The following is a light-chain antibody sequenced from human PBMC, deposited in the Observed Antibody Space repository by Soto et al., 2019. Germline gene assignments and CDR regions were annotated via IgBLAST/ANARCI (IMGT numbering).Light chain of an antibody. J-gene: IGLJ1*01. CDR3: GSYTSSSTRV. CDR1: SSDVGGYNY. V-gene: IGLV2-14*01. Sequence: QSALTQPASVSGSPGQSITISCTGTSSDVGGYNYVSWYQQHPGKAPKLMIYEVSNRPSGVSNRFSGSKSGNTASLTISGLQAEDEADYYCGSYTSSSTRVFGTG. CDR2: EVS.